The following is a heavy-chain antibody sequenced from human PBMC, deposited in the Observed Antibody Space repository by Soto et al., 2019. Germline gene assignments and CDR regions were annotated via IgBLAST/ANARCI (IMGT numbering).Heavy chain of an antibody. CDR3: ARVVGNIVATIVGWFDP. V-gene: IGHV1-69*13. Sequence: GASVKVSCKASGGTFSSYAISWVRQAPGQGLEWMGGIIPIFGTANYAQKFQGRVTITADESTSTAHMELSSLRSEDTAVYYCARVVGNIVATIVGWFDPWGQGTLVTVSS. J-gene: IGHJ5*02. CDR1: GGTFSSYA. CDR2: IIPIFGTA. D-gene: IGHD5-12*01.